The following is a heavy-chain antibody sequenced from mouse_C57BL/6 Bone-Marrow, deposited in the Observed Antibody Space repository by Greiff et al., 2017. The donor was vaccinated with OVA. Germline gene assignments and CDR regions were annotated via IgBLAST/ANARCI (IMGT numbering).Heavy chain of an antibody. CDR2: IYPRSGNT. J-gene: IGHJ2*01. CDR3: ARPYHDYGSSYGGD. D-gene: IGHD1-1*01. CDR1: GYTFTSYG. Sequence: QVQLKESGAELARPGASVKLSCKASGYTFTSYGISWVKQRPGQGLEWIGEIYPRSGNTYYNEKFKGKATLTADKSSSTAYMELRSLTSEDSAVYFCARPYHDYGSSYGGDWGQGTTLTVSS. V-gene: IGHV1-81*01.